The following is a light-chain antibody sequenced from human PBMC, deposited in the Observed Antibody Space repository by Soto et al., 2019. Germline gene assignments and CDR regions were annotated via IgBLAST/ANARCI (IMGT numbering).Light chain of an antibody. CDR3: LQDYDYPLT. CDR1: QGIRND. Sequence: AIQMTQSPSSLSASVGDRVTITCRASQGIRNDLGWYQQKPGKAPKLLIYAASILQSGVPSRFSCSGSGTDFTLTIGSLQPEDFATYYCLQDYDYPLTFGGGTKVEIK. CDR2: AAS. V-gene: IGKV1-6*01. J-gene: IGKJ4*01.